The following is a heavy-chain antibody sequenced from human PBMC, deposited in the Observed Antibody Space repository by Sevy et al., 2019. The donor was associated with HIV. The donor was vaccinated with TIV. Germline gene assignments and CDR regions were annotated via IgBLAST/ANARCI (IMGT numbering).Heavy chain of an antibody. CDR1: GFTFSSYW. V-gene: IGHV3-7*03. CDR2: IKQDGSEK. Sequence: GGSLRLSCAASGFTFSSYWMSWVRQAPGKGLEWVANIKQDGSEKYYVDSVKGRFTLSRDNAKNSLYLQMNSLRAEDTAVYYCARDGYDYDFWLGYYYYRMDVWGQGTTVTVSS. CDR3: ARDGYDYDFWLGYYYYRMDV. D-gene: IGHD3-3*01. J-gene: IGHJ6*02.